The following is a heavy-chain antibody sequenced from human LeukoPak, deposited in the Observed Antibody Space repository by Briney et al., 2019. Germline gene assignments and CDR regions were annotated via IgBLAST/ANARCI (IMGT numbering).Heavy chain of an antibody. Sequence: QPGGSLRLSCAASGFTFSNFWMSWVRQAPGEGLEWVANIKQDGSERYYVDSVKGRFTISRDNAKNSLYLQMNSLRAEDTAVYYCTRDRGYNYGYNFDYWGQGTLVTVSS. CDR1: GFTFSNFW. CDR3: TRDRGYNYGYNFDY. J-gene: IGHJ4*02. D-gene: IGHD5-18*01. V-gene: IGHV3-7*03. CDR2: IKQDGSER.